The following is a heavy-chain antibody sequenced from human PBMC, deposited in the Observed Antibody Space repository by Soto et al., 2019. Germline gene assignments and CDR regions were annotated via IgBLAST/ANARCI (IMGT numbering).Heavy chain of an antibody. V-gene: IGHV1-2*04. Sequence: GASVKVSCKASGYTFTGYYMHWVRQAPGQGLEWMGWINPNSGGTNYAQKFQGWVTMTRDTSISTAYMELSRLRSDDTAVYYCARDRANIIAAFAAGRGMAVWGQGTTVIVSS. D-gene: IGHD6-6*01. CDR3: ARDRANIIAAFAAGRGMAV. CDR1: GYTFTGYY. J-gene: IGHJ6*02. CDR2: INPNSGGT.